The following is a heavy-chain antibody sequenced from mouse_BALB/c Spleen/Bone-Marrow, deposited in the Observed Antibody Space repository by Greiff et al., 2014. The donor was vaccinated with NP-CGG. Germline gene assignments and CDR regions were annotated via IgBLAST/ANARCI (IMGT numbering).Heavy chain of an antibody. Sequence: EVQLVESGGGLVQPGGSLKISCAASGFTFSSYGMSWVRQTPDKRLGLVATINSNGGSTYYPDSVKGRFTISRDNAKNTLYLQMSSLKSEDTAMYYCARDNYYDYDGFAYWGQGTLVTVSA. J-gene: IGHJ3*01. D-gene: IGHD2-4*01. V-gene: IGHV5-6-3*01. CDR1: GFTFSSYG. CDR2: INSNGGST. CDR3: ARDNYYDYDGFAY.